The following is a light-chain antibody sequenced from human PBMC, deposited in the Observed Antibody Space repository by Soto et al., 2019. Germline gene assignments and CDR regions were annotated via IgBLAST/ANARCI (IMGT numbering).Light chain of an antibody. CDR3: RSYTSSSTYVV. V-gene: IGLV2-18*02. J-gene: IGLJ2*01. CDR1: SSDVGSYNR. CDR2: EVS. Sequence: QSVLTQPPSVSGSPGQSVTISCTGTSSDVGSYNRVSWDQQPPGTAPKLMIYEVSNRPSGVPDRFAGSKSGNTASLTISGRQAEDEADYYCRSYTSSSTYVVFGGGTKLTVL.